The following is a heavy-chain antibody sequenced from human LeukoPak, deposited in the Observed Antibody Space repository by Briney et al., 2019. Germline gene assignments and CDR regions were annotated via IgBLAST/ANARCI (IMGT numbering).Heavy chain of an antibody. CDR2: INPNSGGT. CDR3: AREGAGLGSFDY. CDR1: GYTFTSSG. Sequence: ASVKVSCKASGYTFTSSGISWVRQAPGQGLEWMGWINPNSGGTNYAQKFQGRVTMTRDTSISTAYMELSRLRSDDTAVYYCAREGAGLGSFDYWGQGTLVTVSS. V-gene: IGHV1-2*02. D-gene: IGHD6-13*01. J-gene: IGHJ4*02.